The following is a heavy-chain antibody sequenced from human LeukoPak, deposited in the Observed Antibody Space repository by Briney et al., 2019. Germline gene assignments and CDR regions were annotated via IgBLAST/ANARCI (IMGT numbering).Heavy chain of an antibody. J-gene: IGHJ4*02. CDR1: GFTFSSYW. D-gene: IGHD5-18*01. V-gene: IGHV3-30-3*01. Sequence: GGSLRLSCAASGFTFSSYWMHWVRQAPGKGLEWVVVISYDGSNKYYADSVKGRFTISRDNSKNTLYLQMNSLRAEDTAVYYCARVDTAIPFDYWGQGTLVTVSS. CDR2: ISYDGSNK. CDR3: ARVDTAIPFDY.